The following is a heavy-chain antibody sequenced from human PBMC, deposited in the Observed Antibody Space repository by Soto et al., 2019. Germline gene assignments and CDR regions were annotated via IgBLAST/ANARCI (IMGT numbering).Heavy chain of an antibody. V-gene: IGHV4-4*02. Sequence: PSETLSLTCAVSGGSISSSNWWSWVRQPPGKGLEWIGEIYHSGSTNYNPSLKSRVTISVDKSKNQFSLKLSSVTAADTAVYYCARDRGSSVGYYYYGMDVWGQGTTVTVSS. CDR2: IYHSGST. J-gene: IGHJ6*02. CDR1: GGSISSSNW. D-gene: IGHD6-13*01. CDR3: ARDRGSSVGYYYYGMDV.